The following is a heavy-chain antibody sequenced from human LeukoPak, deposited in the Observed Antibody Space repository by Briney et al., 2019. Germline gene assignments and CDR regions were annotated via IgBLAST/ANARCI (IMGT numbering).Heavy chain of an antibody. Sequence: WVSSISSSSSYIYYADSVKGRFTISRDNAKNSLYLQMNSLRAEDTAVYYCARDGDRYYFDYWGQGTLVTVSS. V-gene: IGHV3-21*01. CDR2: ISSSSSYI. D-gene: IGHD5-24*01. CDR3: ARDGDRYYFDY. J-gene: IGHJ4*02.